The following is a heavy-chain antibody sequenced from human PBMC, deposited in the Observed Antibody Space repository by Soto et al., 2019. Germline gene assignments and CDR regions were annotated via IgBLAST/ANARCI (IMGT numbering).Heavy chain of an antibody. CDR2: LSGSGTST. CDR1: GFTFVNYA. J-gene: IGHJ4*02. V-gene: IGHV3-23*01. Sequence: EVQLLESGGGLVQPGGSLRLSCAASGFTFVNYAMNWVRQAPGKGLEWVATLSGSGTSTYYADSVKGRFTISRDNSRNTLYLQMNSLRAEGTAVYYCAKGTSSGGWFNPFDYWGQGTLVTVSS. CDR3: AKGTSSGGWFNPFDY. D-gene: IGHD6-19*01.